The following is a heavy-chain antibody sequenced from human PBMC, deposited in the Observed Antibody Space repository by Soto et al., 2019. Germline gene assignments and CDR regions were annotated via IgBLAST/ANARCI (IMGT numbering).Heavy chain of an antibody. J-gene: IGHJ6*02. CDR1: GYRFTNYW. CDR2: IYPGDSDT. D-gene: IGHD6-13*01. Sequence: PGESLKISCKGSGYRFTNYWIGWVRQMSGKGLEWMGIIYPGDSDTRYSPSFQGQVTISADKSISTAYLQWSSLKASDTAMYYRVRHEPAASGNHYYYGVDVWGQGTTVTVSS. CDR3: VRHEPAASGNHYYYGVDV. V-gene: IGHV5-51*01.